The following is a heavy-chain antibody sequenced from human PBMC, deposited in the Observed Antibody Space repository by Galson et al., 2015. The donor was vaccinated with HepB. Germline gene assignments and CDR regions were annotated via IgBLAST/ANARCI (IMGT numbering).Heavy chain of an antibody. CDR1: GYSFTRYA. Sequence: SVKVSCKASGYSFTRYAISWVRQAPGQGLEWMGRIITILGIANYAQKFQGRVTITADKSTSTAYMELSSLRSEDTAVYYCARSPDGYSSGWLQVGPFDYGGQVTLFTISS. CDR2: IITILGIA. CDR3: ARSPDGYSSGWLQVGPFDY. D-gene: IGHD6-19*01. J-gene: IGHJ4*02. V-gene: IGHV1-69*04.